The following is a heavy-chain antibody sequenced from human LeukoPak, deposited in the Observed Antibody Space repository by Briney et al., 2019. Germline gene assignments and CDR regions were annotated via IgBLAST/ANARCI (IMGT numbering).Heavy chain of an antibody. CDR2: ISSSSSTI. V-gene: IGHV3-48*02. CDR1: GFTVSSNY. D-gene: IGHD3-3*01. CDR3: ATDRGWRTSGYYLYYFEY. Sequence: GGSLRLSCAASGFTVSSNYMSWVRQAPGKGLEWVSYISSSSSTIYYADSVKGRFTISRDNAKNSLYLQMNSLRDEDTAVYYCATDRGWRTSGYYLYYFEYWGQGTLVTYSS. J-gene: IGHJ4*02.